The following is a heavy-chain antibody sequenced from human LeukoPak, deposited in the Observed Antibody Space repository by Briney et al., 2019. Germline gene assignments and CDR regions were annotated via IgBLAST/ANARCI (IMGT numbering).Heavy chain of an antibody. CDR1: GGTFSSYA. Sequence: GASVKVSCKASGGTFSSYAISWVRQAPGQGLEWMGGIIPIFGTANYAQKFQGRVTITADESTSTAYMELSSLRSEDTAVYYCARSPLDLPFQVVAATPDWFDPWGQGTLVTVSS. V-gene: IGHV1-69*13. CDR2: IIPIFGTA. D-gene: IGHD2-15*01. J-gene: IGHJ5*02. CDR3: ARSPLDLPFQVVAATPDWFDP.